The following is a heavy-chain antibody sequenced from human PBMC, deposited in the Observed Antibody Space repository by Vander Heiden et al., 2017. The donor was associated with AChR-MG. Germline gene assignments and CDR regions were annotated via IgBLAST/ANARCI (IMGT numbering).Heavy chain of an antibody. CDR2: ISYDGSNK. CDR1: GFPFSSYA. CDR3: ARYSNAFDI. J-gene: IGHJ3*02. Sequence: QVQLGESGGGVVQPGRSLRLSCAASGFPFSSYAMHWVRQAPGKRLEWVAVISYDGSNKYYADSVKGRFTISRDNSKNTLYLQMNSLRAEDTAVYYCARYSNAFDIWGQGTMVTVSS. V-gene: IGHV3-30-3*01. D-gene: IGHD2-21*01.